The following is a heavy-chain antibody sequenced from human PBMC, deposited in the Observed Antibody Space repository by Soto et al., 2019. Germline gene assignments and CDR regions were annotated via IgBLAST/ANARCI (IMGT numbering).Heavy chain of an antibody. CDR2: IYHSGST. Sequence: SETLSLTCTVSGDSINNYYWSWIRQPPGKGLEWIGYIYHSGSTDYNPSLKSRVTISVDPSKTQFSLRLSSVTAADTAVYYCARDVKVYGTSXXYYGIDVWGRGTTVTVSS. CDR1: GDSINNYY. V-gene: IGHV4-59*01. CDR3: ARDVKVYGTSXXYYGIDV. J-gene: IGHJ6*02. D-gene: IGHD2-2*01.